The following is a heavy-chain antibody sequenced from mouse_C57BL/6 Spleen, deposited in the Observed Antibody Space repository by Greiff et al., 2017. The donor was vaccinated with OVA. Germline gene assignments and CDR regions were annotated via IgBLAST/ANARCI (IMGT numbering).Heavy chain of an antibody. J-gene: IGHJ2*01. V-gene: IGHV1-69*01. Sequence: VQLKQPGAELVMPGASVKLSCKASGYTFTSYWMHWVKQRPGQGLEWIGEIDPSDSYTNYNQKFKGKSTLTVDKSSSTAYMQLSSLTSEDSAVYYCARVGRGSSPFDYWGQGTTLTVSS. CDR3: ARVGRGSSPFDY. CDR1: GYTFTSYW. D-gene: IGHD1-1*01. CDR2: IDPSDSYT.